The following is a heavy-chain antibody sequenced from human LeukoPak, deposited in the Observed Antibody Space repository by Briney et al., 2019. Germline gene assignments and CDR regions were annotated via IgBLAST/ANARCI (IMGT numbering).Heavy chain of an antibody. Sequence: SVNVSFKSSVYTFTYYVISWVRQAPCQGVEGMGWISAYNGNTKYAQKLQGRVTMTTDTYTSTAYLELRSLRSDDTAVYYCARSGYCSGGSCYRFDYWGQGTLVTVSS. D-gene: IGHD2-15*01. J-gene: IGHJ4*02. CDR2: ISAYNGNT. CDR1: VYTFTYYV. CDR3: ARSGYCSGGSCYRFDY. V-gene: IGHV1-18*01.